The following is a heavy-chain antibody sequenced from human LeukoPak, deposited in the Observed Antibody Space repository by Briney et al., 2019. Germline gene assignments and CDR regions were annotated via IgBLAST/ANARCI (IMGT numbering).Heavy chain of an antibody. CDR1: GFIFSTYS. CDR3: ARDRTGPDAFDI. Sequence: GGSLRLSCAASGFIFSTYSVSWVRQAPGKGLEWVSSISSTSSYIYYADSVKGRFTFSRDNAKNSLYLQINSLRVEDTAVYYCARDRTGPDAFDIWGQGTMVTVSS. V-gene: IGHV3-21*01. CDR2: ISSTSSYI. J-gene: IGHJ3*02.